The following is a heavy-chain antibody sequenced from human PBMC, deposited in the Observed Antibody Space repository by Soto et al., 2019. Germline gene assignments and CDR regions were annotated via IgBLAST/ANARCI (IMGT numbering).Heavy chain of an antibody. D-gene: IGHD3-22*01. CDR2: ISYDGSNK. V-gene: IGHV3-30*18. J-gene: IGHJ4*02. CDR1: GFTFSSYG. Sequence: GGSLRPSCAASGFTFSSYGIHWVRQAPGKGLEWAALISYDGSNKYYADSVKGRFTISRDNSKNTLYLQMNSLRAEDTAMYYCAKDAPYYYDSSGYYGLFDYWGQGTLVTVSS. CDR3: AKDAPYYYDSSGYYGLFDY.